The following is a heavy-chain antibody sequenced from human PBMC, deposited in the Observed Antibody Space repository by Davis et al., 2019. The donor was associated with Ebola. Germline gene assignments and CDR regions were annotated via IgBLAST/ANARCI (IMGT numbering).Heavy chain of an antibody. D-gene: IGHD3-22*01. CDR1: GFTFSNFA. V-gene: IGHV3-23*01. CDR3: ARDLARRYYDSSGYPTH. Sequence: PGGSLRLSCAAPGFTFSNFAMSWVRQAPGKGLDWVSAVRSNGYTHYTDSVTGRFTISRDNAKNSLYLQMNSLRAEDTAVYYCARDLARRYYDSSGYPTHWGQGTLVTVSS. J-gene: IGHJ4*02. CDR2: VRSNGYT.